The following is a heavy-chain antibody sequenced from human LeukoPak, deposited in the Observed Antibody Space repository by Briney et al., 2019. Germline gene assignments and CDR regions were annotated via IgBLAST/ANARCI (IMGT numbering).Heavy chain of an antibody. CDR1: GFTFSSYS. CDR3: ARDLVRFTSSFDY. Sequence: GGSLRLSCAASGFTFSSYSMNWVRQAPGKGLEWVSSISSSSSYIYYADSVKGRFTISRDNAKNSLYLQMNSLRSEDTAVYYCARDLVRFTSSFDYWGQGTLVTVSS. D-gene: IGHD3-3*01. CDR2: ISSSSSYI. V-gene: IGHV3-21*04. J-gene: IGHJ4*02.